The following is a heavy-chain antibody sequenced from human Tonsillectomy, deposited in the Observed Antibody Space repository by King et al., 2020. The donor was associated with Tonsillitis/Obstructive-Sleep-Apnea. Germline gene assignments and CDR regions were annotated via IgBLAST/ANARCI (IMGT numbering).Heavy chain of an antibody. D-gene: IGHD6-13*01. J-gene: IGHJ4*02. Sequence: QLQESGPGLVKPSETLSLTCTVSGGYISSYYWSWIRQPPGKGLEWIGYIYYSGSTNYKPSLKSRVTISVDTSKNQFSLKLSSVTAADTAVYYCARSIAAAGIGYFDYWGQGTLVTVSS. CDR2: IYYSGST. CDR1: GGYISSYY. V-gene: IGHV4-59*08. CDR3: ARSIAAAGIGYFDY.